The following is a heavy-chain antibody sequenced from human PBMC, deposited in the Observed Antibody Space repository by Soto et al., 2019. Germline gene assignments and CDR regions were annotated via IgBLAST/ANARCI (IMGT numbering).Heavy chain of an antibody. Sequence: SETLSLTCTLSGCSISSSSYYWGWIRQPPGKGLEWIGSIYYSGYTYYNPSLKSRVTIPVDTSNNQFSLKLSSVTAADTAVYYCARHNGPLYVGYYYDMDVWGQGTTVT. CDR2: IYYSGYT. CDR3: ARHNGPLYVGYYYDMDV. J-gene: IGHJ6*01. CDR1: GCSISSSSYY. V-gene: IGHV4-39*01. D-gene: IGHD3-16*01.